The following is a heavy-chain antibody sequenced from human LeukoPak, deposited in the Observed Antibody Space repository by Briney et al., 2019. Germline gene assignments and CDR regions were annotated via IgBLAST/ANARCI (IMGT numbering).Heavy chain of an antibody. Sequence: GGSLRLSCAAPGFTFRSYAMSWVRQAPGKGLEWVSGVSGSGGGTYYADSVKGRFTISRDNSKNTLYLQMNSLRAEDTAVYYCAKRSGDYGDYIDYWGQGTLVTVSS. CDR1: GFTFRSYA. V-gene: IGHV3-23*01. D-gene: IGHD4-17*01. CDR3: AKRSGDYGDYIDY. CDR2: VSGSGGGT. J-gene: IGHJ4*02.